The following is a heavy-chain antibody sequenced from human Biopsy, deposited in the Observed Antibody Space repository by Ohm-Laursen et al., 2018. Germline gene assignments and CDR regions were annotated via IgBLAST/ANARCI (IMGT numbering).Heavy chain of an antibody. CDR2: ISYSRDT. CDR3: AKHGSGWTGDDAFHI. D-gene: IGHD6-19*01. CDR1: GGSISGSS. J-gene: IGHJ3*02. Sequence: SETLSLTCTVSGGSISGSSWSWIRQAPGKGLEWIGYISYSRDTNYNPSLKSRITISVDTSKNQFSLKLTSVTAADTAVYYCAKHGSGWTGDDAFHIWGQGIMVTVSS. V-gene: IGHV4-59*08.